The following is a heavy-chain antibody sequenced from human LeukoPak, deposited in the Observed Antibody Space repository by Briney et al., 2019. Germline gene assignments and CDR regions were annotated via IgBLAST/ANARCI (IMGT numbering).Heavy chain of an antibody. CDR3: ASYSSSTWYGLDY. Sequence: SETLSLTCTVSSGSISSYYWSWIRQPAGKGLEWIGRIYTSGSTDYNPSLKSRVTMSVDTSKNQFSLKLSSVTAADTAVYYCASYSSSTWYGLDYCGEGTLVTASS. CDR1: SGSISSYY. CDR2: IYTSGST. V-gene: IGHV4-4*07. J-gene: IGHJ4*02. D-gene: IGHD6-13*01.